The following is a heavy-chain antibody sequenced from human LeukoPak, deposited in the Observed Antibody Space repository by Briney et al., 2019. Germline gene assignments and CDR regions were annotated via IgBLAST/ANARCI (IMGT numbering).Heavy chain of an antibody. CDR1: GYSISSGDY. J-gene: IGHJ6*03. CDR2: IYHSGST. V-gene: IGHV4-38-2*01. Sequence: SETLSLTCAVSGYSISSGDYWGWIRQPPGKGLEWFGSIYHSGSTYYNPSLKSRVTISVDRSKNQFSLKLSSVTAADTAVYYCARGGYYYYYMDVWGKGTTVTVSS. D-gene: IGHD3-16*01. CDR3: ARGGYYYYYMDV.